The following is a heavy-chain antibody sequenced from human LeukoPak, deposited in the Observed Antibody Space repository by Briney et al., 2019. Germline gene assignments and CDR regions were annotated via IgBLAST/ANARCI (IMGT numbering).Heavy chain of an antibody. Sequence: GASVKVSCKASGGTFSSYAISWVRQAPGQGLEWMGRIIPILGIANYAQKFQGRVTITADKSTSTAYMELSSLRSEDTAVYYCARDGPATHYYYYMDVWGKGTTVTVS. J-gene: IGHJ6*03. CDR3: ARDGPATHYYYYMDV. CDR2: IIPILGIA. V-gene: IGHV1-69*04. CDR1: GGTFSSYA. D-gene: IGHD2-2*01.